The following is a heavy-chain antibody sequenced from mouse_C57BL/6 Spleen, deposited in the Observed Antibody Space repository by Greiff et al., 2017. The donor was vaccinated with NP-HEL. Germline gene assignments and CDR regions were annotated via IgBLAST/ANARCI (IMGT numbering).Heavy chain of an antibody. V-gene: IGHV5-9-1*02. J-gene: IGHJ1*03. D-gene: IGHD2-4*01. CDR3: TRDRYYDYDVYWYFGG. CDR1: GFTFSSYA. CDR2: ISSGGDYI. Sequence: EVKVVESGEGLVKPGGSLKLSCAASGFTFSSYAMSWVRQTPEKRLEWVAYISSGGDYIYYADTVKGRFTISRDNARNTLYLQMSSLKSEDTAMYYCTRDRYYDYDVYWYFGGWGTGTTVTVSS.